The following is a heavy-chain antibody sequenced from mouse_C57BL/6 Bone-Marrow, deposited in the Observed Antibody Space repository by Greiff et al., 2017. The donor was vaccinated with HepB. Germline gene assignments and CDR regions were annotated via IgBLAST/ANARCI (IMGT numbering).Heavy chain of an antibody. Sequence: EVKLMDSGGGLVQSGRSLRLSCATSGFTFSDFYMEWVRQAPGKGLEWIAASRNKANDYTTEYSASVKGRFIVSRDTSQSILYLQMNAVRAEDTAIYYCARDALYSNDVFAYWGQGTLVTVSA. CDR2: SRNKANDYTT. J-gene: IGHJ3*01. CDR1: GFTFSDFY. CDR3: ARDALYSNDVFAY. V-gene: IGHV7-1*01. D-gene: IGHD2-12*01.